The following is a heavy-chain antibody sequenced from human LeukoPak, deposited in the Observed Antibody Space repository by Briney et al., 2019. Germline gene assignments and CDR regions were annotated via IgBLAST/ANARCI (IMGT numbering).Heavy chain of an antibody. D-gene: IGHD1-7*01. CDR1: GYSFTSYW. J-gene: IGHJ4*02. Sequence: HGESLKISCKGSGYSFTSYWIGWVRQMHGKGLEWMGIIYPGDSDTRYSPSFQGQVTISADKSISTAYLQWSSLKASDTAMYYCARHRPSITGTVDGFDYWGQGTLVTVSS. CDR2: IYPGDSDT. CDR3: ARHRPSITGTVDGFDY. V-gene: IGHV5-51*01.